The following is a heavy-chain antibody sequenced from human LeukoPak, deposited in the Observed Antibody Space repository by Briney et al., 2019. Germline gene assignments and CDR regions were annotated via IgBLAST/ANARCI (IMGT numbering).Heavy chain of an antibody. Sequence: PGRSLRLSCAASGLTHSTYAMDSLRQGPGKGLEWVAVISYDGSNKYYADSVKGRFTISRDNSKTTLYLQMSSLSAEDTAVYYCARTTTLHYYRAESDALWSWGQGTLVTVPS. CDR1: GLTHSTYA. CDR3: ARTTTLHYYRAESDALWS. V-gene: IGHV3-30-3*01. J-gene: IGHJ5*02. CDR2: ISYDGSNK. D-gene: IGHD3-10*01.